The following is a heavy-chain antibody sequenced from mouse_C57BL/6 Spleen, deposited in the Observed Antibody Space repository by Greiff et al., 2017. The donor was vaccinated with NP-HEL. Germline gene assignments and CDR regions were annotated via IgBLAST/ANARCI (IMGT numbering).Heavy chain of an antibody. Sequence: VKLQQSGAELVRPGASVKLSCKASGYTFTDYYINWVKQRPGQGLEWIARIYPGSGNTYYNEKFKGKATLTAEKSSSTAYMQLSSLTSEDSAVYFCARSPRNWDFDYWGQGTTLTVSS. J-gene: IGHJ2*01. CDR2: IYPGSGNT. V-gene: IGHV1-76*01. D-gene: IGHD4-1*01. CDR1: GYTFTDYY. CDR3: ARSPRNWDFDY.